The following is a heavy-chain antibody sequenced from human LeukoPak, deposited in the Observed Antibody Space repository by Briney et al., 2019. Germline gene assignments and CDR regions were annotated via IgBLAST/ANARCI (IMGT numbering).Heavy chain of an antibody. J-gene: IGHJ4*02. CDR2: INHSGST. CDR3: ARAPTEAVRRSKDY. V-gene: IGHV4-39*07. D-gene: IGHD6-19*01. CDR1: GGSISSGDYY. Sequence: PSETLSLTCTVSGGSISSGDYYWRWIRQPPGRGLEWIGEINHSGSTNYNPPLKSRVTISVDTSKNQFSLKLSSVTAADTAVYYCARAPTEAVRRSKDYWGQGTLVTVSS.